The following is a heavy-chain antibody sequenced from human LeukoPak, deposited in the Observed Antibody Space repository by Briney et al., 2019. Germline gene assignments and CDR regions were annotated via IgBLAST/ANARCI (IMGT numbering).Heavy chain of an antibody. Sequence: SQTLSLTCAISGDSVSSNSAAWNWIRQSPSRGLEWLGRTYYRSKWYNGYAVSVKSRITINPDTSKNQFSLQLNSVTPEDTAVYYCARGDYSNYVTYYYYYGMDVWGQGTTATVSS. CDR3: ARGDYSNYVTYYYYYGMDV. CDR1: GDSVSSNSAA. D-gene: IGHD4-11*01. J-gene: IGHJ6*02. CDR2: TYYRSKWYN. V-gene: IGHV6-1*01.